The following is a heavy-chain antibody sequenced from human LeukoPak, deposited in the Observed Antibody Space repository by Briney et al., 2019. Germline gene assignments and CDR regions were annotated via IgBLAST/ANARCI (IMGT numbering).Heavy chain of an antibody. J-gene: IGHJ4*02. D-gene: IGHD3-10*01. V-gene: IGHV4-30-4*01. Sequence: SETLSLTCTVSGGSISSGDYYWSWIRQPPGKGLEWIGYIYYSGSTYYNSSLKSRVTISVDTSKNQFSLKLSSVTAADTAVYYCASRPRGNYYGSGSYLFGYWGQGTLVTVSS. CDR2: IYYSGST. CDR3: ASRPRGNYYGSGSYLFGY. CDR1: GGSISSGDYY.